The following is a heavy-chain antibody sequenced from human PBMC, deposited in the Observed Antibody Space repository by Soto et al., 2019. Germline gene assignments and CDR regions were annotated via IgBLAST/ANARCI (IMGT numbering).Heavy chain of an antibody. CDR3: ARDPPYCSGGSCYYYYYMDV. CDR1: GFTVSSNY. J-gene: IGHJ6*03. CDR2: IYSGGNT. V-gene: IGHV3-66*01. D-gene: IGHD2-15*01. Sequence: GGSLRLSCAASGFTVSSNYMSWVRQAPGKGLEWVSVIYSGGNTYYTDSVRGRFTISRDNSKNTLYLQMNSLRAEDTAVYYCARDPPYCSGGSCYYYYYMDVWGKGTTVTVSS.